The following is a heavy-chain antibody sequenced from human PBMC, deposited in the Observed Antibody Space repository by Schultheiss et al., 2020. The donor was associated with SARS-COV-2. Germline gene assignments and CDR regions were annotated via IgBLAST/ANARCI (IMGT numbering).Heavy chain of an antibody. J-gene: IGHJ1*01. CDR2: INPNSGGT. V-gene: IGHV1-2*02. D-gene: IGHD5-24*01. Sequence: ASVKVSCKASGGTFSSYTISWVRQAPGQGLEWMGWINPNSGGTNYAQKFQGRVTMTRDTSISTAYMELSRLRSDDTAVYYCARDERWLQFVYFQHWGQGTLVTVSS. CDR3: ARDERWLQFVYFQH. CDR1: GGTFSSYT.